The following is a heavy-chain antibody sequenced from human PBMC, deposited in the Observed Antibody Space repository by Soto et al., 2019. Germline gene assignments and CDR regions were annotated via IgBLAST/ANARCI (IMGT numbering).Heavy chain of an antibody. CDR1: GFTFSVYS. CDR3: ASSSCSGSSYNVVDY. J-gene: IGHJ4*02. Sequence: GGSLRLSCAASGFTFSVYSMNWVRQAPGKGLEWLSYISSSSSTIYYADSAKGRFTISRDSAKNSLYLQMNSLRAEDTAVYYCASSSCSGSSYNVVDYWGQGTLVTVSS. V-gene: IGHV3-48*01. D-gene: IGHD3-10*02. CDR2: ISSSSSTI.